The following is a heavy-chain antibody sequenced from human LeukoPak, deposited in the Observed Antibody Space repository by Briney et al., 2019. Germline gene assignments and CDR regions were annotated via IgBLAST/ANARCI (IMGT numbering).Heavy chain of an antibody. CDR2: IYHSGIT. CDR1: GGSLSSSNW. D-gene: IGHD3-10*01. Sequence: PSGTLSLTCAVPGGSLSSSNWWSWVRQPPGKGLEWIGEIYHSGITYYNPSLKSRVTISIDKSNNQFSLDLSSVTAADTAVYYCARGTRDYYGMDVWGQGTTVTVSS. V-gene: IGHV4-4*02. J-gene: IGHJ6*02. CDR3: ARGTRDYYGMDV.